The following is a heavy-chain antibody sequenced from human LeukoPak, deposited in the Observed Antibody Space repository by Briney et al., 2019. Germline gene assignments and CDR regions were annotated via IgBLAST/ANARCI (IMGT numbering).Heavy chain of an antibody. D-gene: IGHD6-6*01. J-gene: IGHJ6*03. CDR2: IYTSGNT. CDR1: GGSISSGSYY. CDR3: ARYWGSSYYYYYMDV. Sequence: SQTLSLTCTVSGGSISSGSYYWSWIRQSAGKGLEWIGRIYTSGNTNYNPSLKSRVTISVDTPKNQFSLKLSSVTAADTAVYYCARYWGSSYYYYYMDVWGKGTTVTVSS. V-gene: IGHV4-61*02.